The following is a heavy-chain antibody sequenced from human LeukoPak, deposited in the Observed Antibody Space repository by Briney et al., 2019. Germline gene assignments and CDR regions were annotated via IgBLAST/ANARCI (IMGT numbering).Heavy chain of an antibody. CDR1: GGSISSYY. CDR2: IYYSGSI. J-gene: IGHJ4*02. CDR3: ARAHYDFWSGYYVGDYFDY. V-gene: IGHV4-59*01. Sequence: TPSETLSLTCTVSGGSISSYYWSWIRQPPGKGLEWIGYIYYSGSINYNPSLKSRVTISVDTSKNQFSLKLSSVTAADTAVYYCARAHYDFWSGYYVGDYFDYWGQGTLVTVSS. D-gene: IGHD3-3*01.